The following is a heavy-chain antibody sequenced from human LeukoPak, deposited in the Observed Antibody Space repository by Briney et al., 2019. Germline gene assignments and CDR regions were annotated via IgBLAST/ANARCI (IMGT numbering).Heavy chain of an antibody. D-gene: IGHD1-26*01. CDR1: GGTFSSYA. J-gene: IGHJ4*02. Sequence: ASVKVSCKASGGTFSSYAISWVRQAPGQGLEWMGIINPSGGSTSYAQKFQGRVTMTRDTSTSTVYMELSSLRSEDTAVYYCARASGIDYWGQGTLVTVSS. CDR2: INPSGGST. CDR3: ARASGIDY. V-gene: IGHV1-46*01.